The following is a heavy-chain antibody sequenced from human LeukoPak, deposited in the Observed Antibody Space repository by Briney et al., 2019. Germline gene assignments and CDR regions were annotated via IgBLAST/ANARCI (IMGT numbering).Heavy chain of an antibody. D-gene: IGHD2-15*01. Sequence: PSETLSLTCAVYGGSFSGYYWSWIRQPPGKGLEWIGEINHSGSTNYNPSLKSRVTISVDTSKNQFSLKLSSVTAADTAVYYCAREIVVVVAATEVIWFDPWGQGTLVTVSS. CDR2: INHSGST. CDR3: AREIVVVVAATEVIWFDP. V-gene: IGHV4-34*01. CDR1: GGSFSGYY. J-gene: IGHJ5*02.